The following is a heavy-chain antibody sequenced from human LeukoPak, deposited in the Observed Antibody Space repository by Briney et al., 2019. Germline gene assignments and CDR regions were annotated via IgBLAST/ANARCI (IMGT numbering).Heavy chain of an antibody. D-gene: IGHD6-13*01. CDR2: ISNTGNAL. Sequence: GGSLRLSCAASGFTFSSYGMNWVRQAPGKGLEWVSYISNTGNALNYADSVKGRFTISRDNAKNSLYLQMNSLRAEDTAVYYCARPAPGTYSTFDYWGPGTLVTVSS. V-gene: IGHV3-48*01. CDR3: ARPAPGTYSTFDY. CDR1: GFTFSSYG. J-gene: IGHJ4*02.